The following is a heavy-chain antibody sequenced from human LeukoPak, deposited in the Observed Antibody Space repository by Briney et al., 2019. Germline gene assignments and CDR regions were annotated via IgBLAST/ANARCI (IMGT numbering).Heavy chain of an antibody. CDR1: GFTFSDYG. D-gene: IGHD6-19*01. Sequence: QPGGSLRLSCAASGFTFSDYGMHWVRQAPGKGLDWLAVISYDGGSKYYADSVKGRFTISRDNSKNTVYLQMDSLRAEDTAVYYCAKDGRWAGGIAVAGPDHWGQGTLVTVSS. V-gene: IGHV3-30*18. CDR3: AKDGRWAGGIAVAGPDH. J-gene: IGHJ4*02. CDR2: ISYDGGSK.